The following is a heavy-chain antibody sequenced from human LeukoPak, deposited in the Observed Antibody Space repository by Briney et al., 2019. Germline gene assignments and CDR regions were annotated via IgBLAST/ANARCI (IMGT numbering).Heavy chain of an antibody. CDR2: IIPIFGIA. D-gene: IGHD3-3*01. CDR1: GGTFSSYA. J-gene: IGHJ5*02. V-gene: IGHV1-69*04. Sequence: ASVKVSCKASGGTFSSYAISWVRQAPGQGLEWMGRIIPIFGIANYAQKFQGRVTITADKSTSTGYMELSSLRSEDTAVYYCARDLRGLYDFWSGSTNWFDPWGQGTLVTVSS. CDR3: ARDLRGLYDFWSGSTNWFDP.